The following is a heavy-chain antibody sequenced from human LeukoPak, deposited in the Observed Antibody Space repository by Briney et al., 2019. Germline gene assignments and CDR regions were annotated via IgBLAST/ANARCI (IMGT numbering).Heavy chain of an antibody. CDR1: GFTFSSYW. Sequence: PGGSLRLSCAASGFTFSSYWMNWVRQVPGKGLEWVSGINWKDGSIGYADSVKGRFIISRDNAKNSLYLEMSSLRVEDTALYHCARGDGGDFWGQGTLVTVSS. CDR2: INWKDGSI. V-gene: IGHV3-20*01. J-gene: IGHJ4*02. D-gene: IGHD2-21*01. CDR3: ARGDGGDF.